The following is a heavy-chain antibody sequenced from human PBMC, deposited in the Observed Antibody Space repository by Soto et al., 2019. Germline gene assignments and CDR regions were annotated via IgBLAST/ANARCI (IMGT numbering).Heavy chain of an antibody. CDR2: IWYDGSNK. Sequence: QVQLVESGGGVVQPGRSLRLSCAASGFTFSSYGMHWVRQAPGKGLEWVAVIWYDGSNKYYADSVKGRFTISRDNSKNPLYLXMKSLRXEDTAVYYCXXGTDIVVVPAAMSVDYWGQGTLVTVSS. D-gene: IGHD2-2*01. CDR1: GFTFSSYG. V-gene: IGHV3-33*01. J-gene: IGHJ4*02. CDR3: XXGTDIVVVPAAMSVDY.